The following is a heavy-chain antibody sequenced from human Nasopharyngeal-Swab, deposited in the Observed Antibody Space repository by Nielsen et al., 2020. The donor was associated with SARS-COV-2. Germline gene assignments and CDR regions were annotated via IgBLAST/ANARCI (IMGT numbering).Heavy chain of an antibody. Sequence: GESLKISCAASGFTFSSYGMPWVRQAPGKGLEWVAVISYDGSNKYYADSVKGRFTISRDNSKNTLYLQMNSLRAEDTAVYYCTRDDGQLGDSWGQGTLVTVSS. CDR1: GFTFSSYG. J-gene: IGHJ4*02. D-gene: IGHD6-6*01. V-gene: IGHV3-30*03. CDR2: ISYDGSNK. CDR3: TRDDGQLGDS.